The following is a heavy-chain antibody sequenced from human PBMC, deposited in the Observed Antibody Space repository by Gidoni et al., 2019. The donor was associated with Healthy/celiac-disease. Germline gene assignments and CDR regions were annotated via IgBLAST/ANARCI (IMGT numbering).Heavy chain of an antibody. V-gene: IGHV3-30*04. CDR1: GFTLSSSA. Sequence: QVQLVEYGGGVVQPGRSMRLPCAASGFTLSSSAMHWVRQAPGKGLEWLAVISYDGSNKYYADSVKGRFTISRDNSKNTLYLQMNSLRAEDTAVYYCARDYGIAAAGSGMDVWGQGTTVTVSS. D-gene: IGHD6-13*01. CDR3: ARDYGIAAAGSGMDV. CDR2: ISYDGSNK. J-gene: IGHJ6*02.